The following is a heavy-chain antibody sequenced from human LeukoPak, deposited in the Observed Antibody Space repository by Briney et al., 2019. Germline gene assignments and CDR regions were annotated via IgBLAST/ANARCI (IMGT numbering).Heavy chain of an antibody. D-gene: IGHD3-22*01. Sequence: GGSLRLSCAASGFTFSSYSMNWVRQAPGKGLEWVSSISSSSSYIYYADSVKGRFTISRDNSKNTLYLQMNSLRAEDTAVYYCATGPITMIVNWGQGTLVTVSS. V-gene: IGHV3-21*01. CDR1: GFTFSSYS. J-gene: IGHJ4*02. CDR2: ISSSSSYI. CDR3: ATGPITMIVN.